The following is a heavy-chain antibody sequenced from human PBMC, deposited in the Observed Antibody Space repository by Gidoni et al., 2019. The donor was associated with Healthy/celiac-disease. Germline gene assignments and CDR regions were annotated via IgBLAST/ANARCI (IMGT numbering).Heavy chain of an antibody. V-gene: IGHV3-33*01. CDR1: GFTFSSYG. D-gene: IGHD3-22*01. J-gene: IGHJ4*02. CDR2: IWYDGSNE. CDR3: ARDSETYYDSSGYLGY. Sequence: QVQLVGSGGGVVQPGRSLRLSWAASGFTFSSYGMHWVRQAPGKGVGWVAVIWYDGSNEYYADSVKGRFTISRDNSKNTLYPQMNSLRAEDTAVYYCARDSETYYDSSGYLGYWGQGTLVTVSS.